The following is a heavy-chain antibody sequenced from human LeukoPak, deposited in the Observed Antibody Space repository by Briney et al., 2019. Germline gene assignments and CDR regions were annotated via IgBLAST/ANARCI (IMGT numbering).Heavy chain of an antibody. CDR1: GGSISSGNW. V-gene: IGHV4-4*02. D-gene: IGHD3-22*01. CDR2: IFHSGST. CDR3: ARVHTSAACYDY. J-gene: IGHJ4*02. Sequence: PSETLSLTCTVSGGSISSGNWWSWVRQPPGKGLEWIGEIFHSGSTNYNPSLKSPVTISVDKSKNQFSLKLNSVTAADTAVYFCARVHTSAACYDYWGQGTPVTVSS.